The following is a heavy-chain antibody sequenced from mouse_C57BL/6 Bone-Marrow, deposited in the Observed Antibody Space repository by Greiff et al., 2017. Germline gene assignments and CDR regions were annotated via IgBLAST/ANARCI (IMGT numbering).Heavy chain of an antibody. CDR1: GYTFTSYG. J-gene: IGHJ3*01. D-gene: IGHD2-1*01. CDR3: ARSCYGNPFAY. CDR2: IYPRSGNT. V-gene: IGHV1-81*01. Sequence: QVQLQQSGAELARPGASVKLSCKASGYTFTSYGISWVKQRTGQGLEWIGEIYPRSGNTYYNEKFKGKATLTADKSSSTAYMELRSLTSEDSAVYFCARSCYGNPFAYWGQGTLVTVSA.